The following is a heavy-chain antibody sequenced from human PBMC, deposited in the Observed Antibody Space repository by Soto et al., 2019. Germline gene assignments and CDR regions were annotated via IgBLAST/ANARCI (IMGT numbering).Heavy chain of an antibody. CDR1: GGSISSGDYY. Sequence: QVQLQESGPGLVKPSQTLSLTCTVSGGSISSGDYYWSWIRQPPGKGLEWIGYIYYSGSTYYNPSLKSRVTISVDTSKNQFSLKLSSVTAADTAVYYCARVKPYGGNWGYFDYWGQGTLVTVSS. V-gene: IGHV4-30-4*01. J-gene: IGHJ4*02. CDR3: ARVKPYGGNWGYFDY. CDR2: IYYSGST. D-gene: IGHD7-27*01.